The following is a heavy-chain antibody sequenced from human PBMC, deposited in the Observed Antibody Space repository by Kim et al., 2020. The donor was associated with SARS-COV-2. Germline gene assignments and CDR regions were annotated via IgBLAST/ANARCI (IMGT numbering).Heavy chain of an antibody. V-gene: IGHV4-34*01. CDR2: INHSGST. Sequence: SETLSLTCAVYGGSFSGYYWSWIRQPPGKGLEWIGEINHSGSTNYNPSLKSRVTISVDTSKNQFSLKLSSVTAADTAAFYCSRTDCSCTSCYSPGFDP. J-gene: IGHJ5*02. CDR1: GGSFSGYY. CDR3: SRTDCSCTSCYSPGFDP. D-gene: IGHD2-2*01.